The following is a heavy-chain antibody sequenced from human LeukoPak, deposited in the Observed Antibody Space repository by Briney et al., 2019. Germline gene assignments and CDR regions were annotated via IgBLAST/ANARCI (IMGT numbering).Heavy chain of an antibody. CDR3: ARDYYDSSGYYSGDY. V-gene: IGHV3-21*01. CDR2: ISSSSSYV. Sequence: GGSLRLSCAASGFTFSSYSMNWVRQAPGKGLEWVSSISSSSSYVYYADSVKGRFTISRDNAKNSLYLQMNSLRAEDTAVYYCARDYYDSSGYYSGDYWGQGTLVTVSS. D-gene: IGHD3-22*01. J-gene: IGHJ4*02. CDR1: GFTFSSYS.